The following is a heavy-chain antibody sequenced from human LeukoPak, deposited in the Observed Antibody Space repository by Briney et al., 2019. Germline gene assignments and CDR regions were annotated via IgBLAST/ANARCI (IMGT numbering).Heavy chain of an antibody. CDR2: IGVSGATT. CDR1: GFTFSSYA. V-gene: IGHV3-23*01. Sequence: PGGSLRLSCAASGFTFSSYAMSWVRQAPAKGLEWLSGIGVSGATTYYADSVKGRFTISRDNSKNTLYLQMNGLRGEDTAVYYCAKDVQRFSSSWYYFDSWGQGTLVTVSS. J-gene: IGHJ4*02. CDR3: AKDVQRFSSSWYYFDS. D-gene: IGHD6-13*01.